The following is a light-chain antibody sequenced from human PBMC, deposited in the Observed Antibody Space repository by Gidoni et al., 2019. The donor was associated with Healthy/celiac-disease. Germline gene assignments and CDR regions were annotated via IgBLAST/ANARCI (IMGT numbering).Light chain of an antibody. CDR3: LQHNTYPPYT. CDR2: AAS. J-gene: IGKJ2*01. CDR1: QGVRND. V-gene: IGKV1-17*01. Sequence: DIQMPQSPSPLSASVGERVTITCRPRQGVRNDVSWSQQIPGRAPNRLIYAASTLHSGVPSRFSGSGFWTEFTLTISRLQPEDFAIYYCLQHNTYPPYTFGQGTKLEIK.